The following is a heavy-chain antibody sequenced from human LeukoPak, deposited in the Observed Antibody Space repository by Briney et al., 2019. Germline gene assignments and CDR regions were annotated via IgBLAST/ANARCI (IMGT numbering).Heavy chain of an antibody. D-gene: IGHD4-17*01. Sequence: PPGRSLRLSCAASGFTFDDYAMSWVRQAPGKGLEWVSAISGSGGSTYYADSVKGRFTISRDNSKNTLYLQMNSLRAEDTAVYYCAKFYGDYPEGFDYWGQGTLVTVSS. CDR1: GFTFDDYA. CDR2: ISGSGGST. V-gene: IGHV3-23*01. CDR3: AKFYGDYPEGFDY. J-gene: IGHJ4*02.